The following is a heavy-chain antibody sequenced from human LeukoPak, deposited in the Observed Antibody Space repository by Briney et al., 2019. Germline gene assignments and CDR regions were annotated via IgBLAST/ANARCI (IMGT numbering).Heavy chain of an antibody. Sequence: GGSLRLPCAASGFTFSSYAMHWVRQAPGKGLEWLAVISYDGSNKYYADSVKGRFTISRDNSKNTLYLQMNSLRAEDTAVYYCARDQRSSGWYGEFDYWGQGTLVTVSS. CDR1: GFTFSSYA. D-gene: IGHD6-19*01. CDR2: ISYDGSNK. J-gene: IGHJ4*02. V-gene: IGHV3-30-3*01. CDR3: ARDQRSSGWYGEFDY.